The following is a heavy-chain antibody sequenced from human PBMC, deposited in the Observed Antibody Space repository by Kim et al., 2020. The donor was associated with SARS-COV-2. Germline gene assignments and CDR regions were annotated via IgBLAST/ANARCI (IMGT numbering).Heavy chain of an antibody. CDR2: IYYSGST. CDR1: GGSISSYY. V-gene: IGHV4-59*13. CDR3: ARAGESGWFRVISGMDV. D-gene: IGHD3-10*01. Sequence: SETLSITCTVSGGSISSYYWSWIRQPPGKGLEWIGYIYYSGSTNYNPSLKSRVTISVDTSKNQFSLKLSSVTAADTAVYYCARAGESGWFRVISGMDVWGQGTTVTVSS. J-gene: IGHJ6*02.